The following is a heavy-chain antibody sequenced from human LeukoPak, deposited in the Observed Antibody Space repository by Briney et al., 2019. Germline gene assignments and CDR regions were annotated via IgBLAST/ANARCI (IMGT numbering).Heavy chain of an antibody. CDR3: ARDWGYQLLFGWSIDY. Sequence: GGSLRLSCAASGFTFSSYSMNWVRQAPGKGLEWVSSISSSSSYIYYADSVKGRFTISRDNAKNSLYLQMNSLRAEDTAVYYCARDWGYQLLFGWSIDYRGQGTLVTVSS. V-gene: IGHV3-21*01. J-gene: IGHJ4*02. CDR2: ISSSSSYI. D-gene: IGHD2-2*01. CDR1: GFTFSSYS.